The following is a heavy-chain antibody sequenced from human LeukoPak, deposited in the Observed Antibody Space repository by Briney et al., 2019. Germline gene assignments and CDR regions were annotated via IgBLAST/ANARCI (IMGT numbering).Heavy chain of an antibody. V-gene: IGHV4-39*01. CDR1: GGSINSSSYY. J-gene: IGHJ4*02. D-gene: IGHD3-10*01. Sequence: SETLSLTCTVSGGSINSSSYYWSWIRQPPGEALEWIGSIYHSGYTYYNPSLKSRVTISVDTSKSQFSLKLSSVTAADTAVYYCARSSMFRGVTVDYWGQGTLVTVSS. CDR3: ARSSMFRGVTVDY. CDR2: IYHSGYT.